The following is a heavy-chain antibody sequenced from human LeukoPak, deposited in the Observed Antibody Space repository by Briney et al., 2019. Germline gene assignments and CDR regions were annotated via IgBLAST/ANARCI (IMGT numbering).Heavy chain of an antibody. J-gene: IGHJ5*02. CDR3: ARDLGQWLARYNWFDP. CDR2: IFYCGST. V-gene: IGHV4-39*07. CDR1: GGSISTSNYY. Sequence: SETLSLTCTVSGGSISTSNYYWGWIRQPPGKGLEWIGNIFYCGSTYYSPSLKSRVTISVDTSKNQFSLKLSSVTAADTAVYYCARDLGQWLARYNWFDPWGQGTLVTVSS. D-gene: IGHD6-19*01.